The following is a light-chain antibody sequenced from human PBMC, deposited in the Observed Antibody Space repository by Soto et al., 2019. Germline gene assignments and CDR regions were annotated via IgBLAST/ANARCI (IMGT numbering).Light chain of an antibody. CDR2: GTS. J-gene: IGKJ1*01. CDR1: QSISKW. CDR3: QQYDAYSRT. Sequence: IQMTQSPSTLSASVGDRVTITCRASQSISKWLAWYKQKPGKAPKLLIYGTSTLESGVPSRFSGSGSGTEFTLTISSLQPDDFATYYCQQYDAYSRTFGQGTKVDIK. V-gene: IGKV1-5*03.